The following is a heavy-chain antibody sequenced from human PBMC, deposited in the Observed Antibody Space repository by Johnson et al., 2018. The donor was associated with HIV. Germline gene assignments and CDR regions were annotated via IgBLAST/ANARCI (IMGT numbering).Heavy chain of an antibody. CDR2: ISDDGSNE. D-gene: IGHD3-22*01. CDR1: GFTFSSYA. CDR3: AVDRYYDSSGSHAFDI. J-gene: IGHJ3*02. Sequence: QEKLVESGGGLVQPGGSLRLSCAASGFTFSSYAMHWVRQAPGKGLDWVAVISDDGSNEYYADSVKGRFAISRDNSKNTLYLQMNSLRAEDTAVYCCAVDRYYDSSGSHAFDIWGQGTMVTVSS. V-gene: IGHV3-30*09.